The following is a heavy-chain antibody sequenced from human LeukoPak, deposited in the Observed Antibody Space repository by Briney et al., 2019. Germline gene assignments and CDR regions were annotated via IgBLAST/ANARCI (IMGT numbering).Heavy chain of an antibody. J-gene: IGHJ3*02. V-gene: IGHV1-18*01. CDR2: ISAYNGNT. Sequence: ASVKVSCKASDYTFTSYGISWVRQAPGQGLEWMGWISAYNGNTNYAQKLQGRATMTTDTSTSTAYMELRSLRSDDTAVYYCARESRGHYDILTGYYINDAFDIWGQGTMVTVSS. D-gene: IGHD3-9*01. CDR3: ARESRGHYDILTGYYINDAFDI. CDR1: DYTFTSYG.